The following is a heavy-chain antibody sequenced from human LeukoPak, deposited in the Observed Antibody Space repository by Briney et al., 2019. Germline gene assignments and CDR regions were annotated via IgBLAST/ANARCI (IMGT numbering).Heavy chain of an antibody. CDR2: ISYTGST. CDR1: GGSISSHY. D-gene: IGHD1-20*01. J-gene: IGHJ5*02. V-gene: IGHV4-59*08. Sequence: PSETLSLTCLVSGGSISSHYWTWIRRPPGKGLEWIGYISYTGSTKYNPSLKSRVTISLDTSKNQFSLKLTSVTAADSAVYYCARQNNFFDPWGQGTLVTVSS. CDR3: ARQNNFFDP.